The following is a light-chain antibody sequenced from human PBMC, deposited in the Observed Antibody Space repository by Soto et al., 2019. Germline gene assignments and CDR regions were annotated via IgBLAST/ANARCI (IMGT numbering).Light chain of an antibody. J-gene: IGLJ1*01. V-gene: IGLV2-8*01. Sequence: QSVLTQPPSASGSPGLSVTISCTGTSSDVGGYNYVSWYQQHPGEAPKLMIYEVSKRPSGVPDRFSGSKSGNTASPTVSGLQAEDEADYYCSSYAGSNIYVFGTGT. CDR1: SSDVGGYNY. CDR3: SSYAGSNIYV. CDR2: EVS.